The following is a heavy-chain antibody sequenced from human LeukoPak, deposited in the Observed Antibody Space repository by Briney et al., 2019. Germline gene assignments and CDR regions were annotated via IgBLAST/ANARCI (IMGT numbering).Heavy chain of an antibody. CDR3: AKDKSIAAPVYYMDV. D-gene: IGHD6-6*01. J-gene: IGHJ6*03. CDR1: GFTFSSYG. CDR2: IRYGGSNK. V-gene: IGHV3-30*02. Sequence: GGSLRLSCAASGFTFSSYGMHWVRQAPGKGLEWVAFIRYGGSNKYYADSVKGRFTISRDNSKNTMYLLMNSLRAEDTAVYYCAKDKSIAAPVYYMDVWGKGTTVTVSS.